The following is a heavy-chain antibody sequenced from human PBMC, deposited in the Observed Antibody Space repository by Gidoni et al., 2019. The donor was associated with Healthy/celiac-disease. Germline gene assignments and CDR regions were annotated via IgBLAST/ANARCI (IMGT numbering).Heavy chain of an antibody. V-gene: IGHV3-23*01. CDR3: AKGDSSGWYGHDY. CDR1: GLTFSSYA. Sequence: EVQLLESGGGLVQPGGSLRLSCAASGLTFSSYAMSWVRQAPGKGLEWVSAISGSGGSTYYADSVKGRFTISRDNSKNTLYLQMNSLRAEDTAVYYCAKGDSSGWYGHDYWGQGTLVTVSS. D-gene: IGHD6-19*01. J-gene: IGHJ4*02. CDR2: ISGSGGST.